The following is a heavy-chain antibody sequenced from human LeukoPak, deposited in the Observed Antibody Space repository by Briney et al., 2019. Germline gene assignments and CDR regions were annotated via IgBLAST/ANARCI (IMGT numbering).Heavy chain of an antibody. D-gene: IGHD3-3*01. CDR1: GYTFTGYY. CDR2: INPNSGGT. J-gene: IGHJ4*02. CDR3: ANSPLYYDFWSGYYPFDY. Sequence: ASVKVSCKASGYTFTGYYIHWVRQAPGQGLEWMGWINPNSGGTNYAQKFQGRVTMTRDTSISTAYMELSRLRSDDTAVYYCANSPLYYDFWSGYYPFDYWGQETLVTVSS. V-gene: IGHV1-2*02.